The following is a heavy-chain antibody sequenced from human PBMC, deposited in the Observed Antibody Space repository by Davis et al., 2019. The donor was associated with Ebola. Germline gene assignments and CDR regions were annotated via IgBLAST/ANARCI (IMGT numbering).Heavy chain of an antibody. V-gene: IGHV4-59*08. CDR1: GGSISSYY. J-gene: IGHJ6*02. CDR3: ARHKEIDDFWSGYYPKHYYGMDV. CDR2: IYYSGST. Sequence: PSETLSLTCTVSGGSISSYYWSWIRQPPGKGLEWIGYIYYSGSTNYNPSLKSRVTISVDTSKNQFSLKLSSVTAADTAVYYCARHKEIDDFWSGYYPKHYYGMDVWGQGTTVTVSS. D-gene: IGHD3-3*01.